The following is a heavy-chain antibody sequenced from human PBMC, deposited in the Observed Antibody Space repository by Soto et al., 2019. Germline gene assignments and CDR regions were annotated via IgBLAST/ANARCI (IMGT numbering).Heavy chain of an antibody. CDR1: GGSFSGYY. D-gene: IGHD3-3*01. V-gene: IGHV4-34*01. J-gene: IGHJ3*02. CDR3: ARGDYDFWSGVDDAFDI. CDR2: INHSGST. Sequence: SETLSLTCAVYGGSFSGYYWSWIRQPPGTGLEWIGEINHSGSTNYNPSLKSRVTISVDTSKNQFSLKLSSVTVADTAVYYCARGDYDFWSGVDDAFDIWGQGTMVT.